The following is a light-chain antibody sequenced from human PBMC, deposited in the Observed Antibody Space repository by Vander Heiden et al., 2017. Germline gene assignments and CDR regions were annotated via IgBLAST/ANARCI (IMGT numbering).Light chain of an antibody. CDR1: QSLLHSNGYNY. Sequence: DSVMTQSPLSLPVTPGEPASISCRSSQSLLHSNGYNYLDWYLQKPGQSPQLLIYLGSNRASGVPDRFSGSGSGTDFTLKISRVEAEDVGVYYCMQALQTPVYTFGQGTKLEIK. V-gene: IGKV2-28*01. J-gene: IGKJ2*01. CDR2: LGS. CDR3: MQALQTPVYT.